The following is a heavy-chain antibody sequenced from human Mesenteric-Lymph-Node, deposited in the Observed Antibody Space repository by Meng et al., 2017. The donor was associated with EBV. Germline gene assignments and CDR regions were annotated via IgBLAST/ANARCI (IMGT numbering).Heavy chain of an antibody. V-gene: IGHV1-69*01. Sequence: QVQLVQSGAEVKKPGSSVKVSCKASGGTFSSYAISWVRQAPGRGLEWMGGIIPIFGTANYAQKFQGRVTITADESTSTAYMELSSLRSEDTAVYYCARNMVQGVITNYFDYWGQGTLVTVSS. D-gene: IGHD3-10*01. CDR2: IIPIFGTA. CDR1: GGTFSSYA. CDR3: ARNMVQGVITNYFDY. J-gene: IGHJ4*02.